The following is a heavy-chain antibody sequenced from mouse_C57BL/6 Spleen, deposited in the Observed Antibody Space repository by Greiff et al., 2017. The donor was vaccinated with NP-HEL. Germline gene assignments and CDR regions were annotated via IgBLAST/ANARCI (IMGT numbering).Heavy chain of an antibody. Sequence: VQLQQSGPGLVQPSQSLSITCTVSGFSLTSYGVHWVRQSPGKGLEWLGVIWRGGSTDYNAAFMSRLSITKDNSKSQVFFKMNSLQADDTAIYYCAKKLSNYYYAMDYWGQGTSVTVSS. CDR2: IWRGGST. CDR3: AKKLSNYYYAMDY. V-gene: IGHV2-5*01. CDR1: GFSLTSYG. D-gene: IGHD2-5*01. J-gene: IGHJ4*01.